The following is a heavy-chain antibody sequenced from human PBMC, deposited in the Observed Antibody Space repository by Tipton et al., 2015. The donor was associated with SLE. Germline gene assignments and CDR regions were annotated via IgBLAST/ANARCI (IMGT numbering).Heavy chain of an antibody. V-gene: IGHV4-59*12. CDR1: GGSISSYY. Sequence: TLSLTCTVSGGSISSYYWSWIRQPPGKGLEWIGYIYYTGSTNYNPSLKSRVTILVDTSKNQFSLKLSTVTAADTAVYYCAREIRFLEWLSYYYYMDVWGKGTTVTVSS. J-gene: IGHJ6*03. D-gene: IGHD3-3*01. CDR3: AREIRFLEWLSYYYYMDV. CDR2: IYYTGST.